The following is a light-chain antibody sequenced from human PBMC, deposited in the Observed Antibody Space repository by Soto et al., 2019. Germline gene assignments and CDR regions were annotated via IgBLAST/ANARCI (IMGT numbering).Light chain of an antibody. CDR3: CSYAGSYTYV. CDR1: SSDVGGYNY. CDR2: AVT. V-gene: IGLV2-11*01. J-gene: IGLJ1*01. Sequence: QSALTQPRSVSGSPGQSVTISCTGTSSDVGGYNYVSWYQQYPGKAPKVMIYAVTKRPSGVPDRISGSKSGNTASLTISGLQAEDEADYYCCSYAGSYTYVFGTGTKVTVL.